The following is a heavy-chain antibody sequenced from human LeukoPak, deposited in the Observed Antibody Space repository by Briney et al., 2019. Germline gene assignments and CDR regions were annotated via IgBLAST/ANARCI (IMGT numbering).Heavy chain of an antibody. J-gene: IGHJ4*02. V-gene: IGHV4-39*01. CDR3: ARLWSTDCSAGSCPHQPNY. D-gene: IGHD2-15*01. CDR1: GGSISSSAYH. Sequence: SETLSLTCTVSGGSISSSAYHWGWIRQPPGKGLEWIGNSYCSGSTYYNPSLKSRLTISGDTSKNQFSLKLSSVTAADTAVYYCARLWSTDCSAGSCPHQPNYWGQGTLVTVSS. CDR2: SYCSGST.